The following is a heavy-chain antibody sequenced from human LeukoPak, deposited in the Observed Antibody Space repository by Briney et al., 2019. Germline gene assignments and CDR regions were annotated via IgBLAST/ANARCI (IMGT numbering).Heavy chain of an antibody. CDR3: AKERYYYDSSAYQPYFGY. CDR1: GFTFSRYA. CDR2: VGNSGGST. J-gene: IGHJ4*02. D-gene: IGHD3-22*01. V-gene: IGHV3-23*01. Sequence: GGSLRLSCAASGFTFSRYAMSWVRQAPGKGLEWVSGVGNSGGSTYYADSVEGRFTISRDNSKNTLYLQMNSLRAEDTAAYYCAKERYYYDSSAYQPYFGYWGQGALVTVSS.